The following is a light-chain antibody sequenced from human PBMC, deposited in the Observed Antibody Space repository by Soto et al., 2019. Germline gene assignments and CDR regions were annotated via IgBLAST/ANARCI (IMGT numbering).Light chain of an antibody. Sequence: EILMTQYPATLSVSPGERATLSCGGGQSVSSNLAWYQQKPGQAPRLLIYGASTRATGIPARFSGSGSAKEFTLPISSLKPQDFAVYYCQQYDNWPPWTFGHGTQVDIK. CDR1: QSVSSN. J-gene: IGKJ1*01. CDR3: QQYDNWPPWT. CDR2: GAS. V-gene: IGKV3-15*01.